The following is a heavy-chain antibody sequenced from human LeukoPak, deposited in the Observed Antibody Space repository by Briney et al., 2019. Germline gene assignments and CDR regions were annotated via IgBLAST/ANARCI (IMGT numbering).Heavy chain of an antibody. J-gene: IGHJ3*02. Sequence: TSETLSLTCTVSGYSISSGYYWSWIRQPAGKGLEWIGRIYTSGSTDYNPSLKSRVTISVDTSKKQFSLKLSSVTAADTAVYYCARDLPGQYGFDIWGQGTMVTVSS. CDR1: GYSISSGYY. CDR3: ARDLPGQYGFDI. CDR2: IYTSGST. V-gene: IGHV4-61*02.